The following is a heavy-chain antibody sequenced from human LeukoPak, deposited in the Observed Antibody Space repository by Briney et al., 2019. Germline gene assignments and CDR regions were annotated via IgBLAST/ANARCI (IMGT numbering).Heavy chain of an antibody. CDR2: IYYSGST. V-gene: IGHV4-38-2*02. D-gene: IGHD2-15*01. CDR3: ARGRGRMPATPPNFDY. J-gene: IGHJ4*02. Sequence: SETLSLTCTVSGYSISSSYYWGWIRQPPGKGLEWIGSIYYSGSTYYNPSLKSRVTISVDTSKNQFSLKLSSVTAADTAVYYCARGRGRMPATPPNFDYWGQGTLVTVSS. CDR1: GYSISSSYY.